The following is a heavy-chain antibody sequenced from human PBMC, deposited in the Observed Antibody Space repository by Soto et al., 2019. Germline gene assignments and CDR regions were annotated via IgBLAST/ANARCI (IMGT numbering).Heavy chain of an antibody. J-gene: IGHJ4*02. CDR1: GFTFSSYS. V-gene: IGHV3-21*01. CDR3: ARGEGGYDRYIDY. CDR2: ISSSSSYI. Sequence: EVQLVESGGGLVKPAGSLRLSCAASGFTFSSYSMNWVRQAPGKGLEWVSSISSSSSYIYYADSVKGRFTISRDNAKNSLYLQINSLRAEDTAVCYCARGEGGYDRYIDYWGQGTLVTVSS. D-gene: IGHD5-12*01.